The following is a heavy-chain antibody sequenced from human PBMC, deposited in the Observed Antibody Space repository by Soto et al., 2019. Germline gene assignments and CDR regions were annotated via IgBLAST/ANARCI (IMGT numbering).Heavy chain of an antibody. D-gene: IGHD6-13*01. J-gene: IGHJ4*02. CDR2: INHSGST. CDR1: GGSFSGYY. V-gene: IGHV4-34*01. Sequence: PSETLSLTCAVYGGSFSGYYWSWIRQPPGKGLEWIGEINHSGSTNYNPSLKSRVTISVDTSKNQFSLKLSSVTAADTAVYYCARSSSSWYLYYFDHWGQGTLVTVSS. CDR3: ARSSSSWYLYYFDH.